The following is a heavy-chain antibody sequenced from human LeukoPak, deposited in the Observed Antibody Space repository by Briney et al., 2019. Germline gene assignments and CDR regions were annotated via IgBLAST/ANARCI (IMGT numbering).Heavy chain of an antibody. CDR2: LDPEDGET. CDR3: AREFMVRGVISYYGMDV. J-gene: IGHJ6*02. Sequence: ASVKVSCKVSGHTLTDLSTHWVRQTPGGGREWMGGLDPEDGETIYAQKFQGRVTMTEDTTTDTAYMELSSLRSEDTAVYYCAREFMVRGVISYYGMDVWGQGTTVTVSS. V-gene: IGHV1-24*01. CDR1: GHTLTDLS. D-gene: IGHD3-10*01.